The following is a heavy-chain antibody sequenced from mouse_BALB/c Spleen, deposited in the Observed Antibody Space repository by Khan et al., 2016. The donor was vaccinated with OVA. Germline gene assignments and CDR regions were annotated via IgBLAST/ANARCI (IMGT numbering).Heavy chain of an antibody. D-gene: IGHD2-14*01. CDR3: ARAYYRYDGYYAMDY. CDR1: GFSLSSYN. CDR2: IWGGGGT. Sequence: QVQLKESGPGLVAPSQSLSITCTVSGFSLSSYNIHWVRQPPGKGLEWLGMIWGGGGTDYNSTLKSRLSISKDNSKSQVFLKLKSLQTDDTAMYFYARAYYRYDGYYAMDYWGQGTSVTVSS. J-gene: IGHJ4*01. V-gene: IGHV2-6-4*01.